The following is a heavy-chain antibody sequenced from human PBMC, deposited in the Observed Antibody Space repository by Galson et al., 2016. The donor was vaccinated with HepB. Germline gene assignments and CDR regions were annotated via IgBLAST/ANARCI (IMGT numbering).Heavy chain of an antibody. D-gene: IGHD6-19*01. Sequence: TLSLTCTVSGASIATTACYWSWIRQPPGKGLEWIGYMDYSGNSYYNPSLKSRVTIPIDTSKDQFSLGLSSVTAADTAVYFCARVLLSSGWYPLIYYAMDVWGQGTTVTVSS. CDR2: MDYSGNS. CDR3: ARVLLSSGWYPLIYYAMDV. V-gene: IGHV4-31*03. J-gene: IGHJ6*02. CDR1: GASIATTACY.